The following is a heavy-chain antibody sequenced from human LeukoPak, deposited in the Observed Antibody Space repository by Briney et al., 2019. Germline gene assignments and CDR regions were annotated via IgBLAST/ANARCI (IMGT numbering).Heavy chain of an antibody. D-gene: IGHD3-16*01. CDR2: IKQDGSAR. Sequence: PGGSLRLSCVGSGFTFNNYWMTWVRQAPRKGLEWVANIKQDGSARYHLDSLQGRFSISRDNARNSLYLQMNSLRAGDTAVYYCAKVGQPWSIWDYFDYWGQGTLVTVSS. CDR1: GFTFNNYW. V-gene: IGHV3-7*03. J-gene: IGHJ4*02. CDR3: AKVGQPWSIWDYFDY.